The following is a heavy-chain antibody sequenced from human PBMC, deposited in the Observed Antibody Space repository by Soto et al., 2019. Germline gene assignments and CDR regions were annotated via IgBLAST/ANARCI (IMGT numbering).Heavy chain of an antibody. CDR1: GGSFKSGSYS. CDR3: ARDFAYFDS. Sequence: SETLSLTCTVSGGSFKSGSYSWSWIRQPPGKGLEWIGYVYHTGRTSYNPSLKSRVSISMDTSKNQFSLNLDPVTAANTAVYFCARDFAYFDSWGQGTLVTVSS. J-gene: IGHJ4*02. V-gene: IGHV4-61*01. D-gene: IGHD3-3*01. CDR2: VYHTGRT.